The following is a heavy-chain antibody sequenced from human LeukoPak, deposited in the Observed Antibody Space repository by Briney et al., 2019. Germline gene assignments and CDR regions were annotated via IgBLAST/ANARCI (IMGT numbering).Heavy chain of an antibody. CDR1: GGSFSGYY. V-gene: IGHV4-34*01. Sequence: SETLSLTCAVYGGSFSGYYWSWIRQPPGKGLEWIGEINHSGSTNYNPSLKSRVTISVDTSKNQFSLKLSSVTAADTAVYYCARVNSRYYYYMDVWGKGTTVTVSS. CDR2: INHSGST. J-gene: IGHJ6*03. CDR3: ARVNSRYYYYMDV.